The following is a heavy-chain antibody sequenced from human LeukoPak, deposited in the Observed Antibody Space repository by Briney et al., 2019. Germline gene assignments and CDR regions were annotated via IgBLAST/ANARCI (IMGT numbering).Heavy chain of an antibody. V-gene: IGHV3-23*01. D-gene: IGHD3-22*01. CDR1: GFTFSSYA. CDR2: ISGSGGST. J-gene: IGHJ4*02. CDR3: AKDQYYYDSSCFDY. Sequence: GGSLRLSCAASGFTFSSYAMSWVRQAPGKGLEWVSAISGSGGSTYYADSEKGRFTISRDNSKNTLYLQMNSLRAEDTAVYYCAKDQYYYDSSCFDYWGQGTLVTVSS.